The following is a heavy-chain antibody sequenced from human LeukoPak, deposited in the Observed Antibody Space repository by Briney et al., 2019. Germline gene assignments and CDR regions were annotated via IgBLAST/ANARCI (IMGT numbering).Heavy chain of an antibody. Sequence: GRSLRLSCTPSGFTFSTSGMHWVRQAPGKGLEWVGFLQYDGTEKYYADSVKGRFTISRDNSKNTLYLQMDSLRAEDTAVYYCARESSSIATGTLDFWGQGTLVTVSS. CDR3: ARESSSIATGTLDF. J-gene: IGHJ4*02. CDR1: GFTFSTSG. D-gene: IGHD6-13*01. CDR2: LQYDGTEK. V-gene: IGHV3-33*05.